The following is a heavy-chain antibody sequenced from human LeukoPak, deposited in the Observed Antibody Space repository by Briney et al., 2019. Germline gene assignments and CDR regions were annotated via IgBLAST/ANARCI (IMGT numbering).Heavy chain of an antibody. J-gene: IGHJ4*02. D-gene: IGHD4-17*01. CDR2: IIPIFGTA. CDR3: ARSTPYGVFDY. CDR1: GGTFSSYA. V-gene: IGHV1-69*13. Sequence: PWASVKVSCKASGGTFSSYAISWVRQAPGQGLEWMGGIIPIFGTANYAQKFQGRVTITADESTSTAYMELSSLRSEDMAVYYCARSTPYGVFDYWGQGTLVTVSS.